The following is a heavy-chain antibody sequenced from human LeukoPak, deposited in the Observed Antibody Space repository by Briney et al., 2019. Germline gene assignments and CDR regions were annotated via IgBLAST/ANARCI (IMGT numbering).Heavy chain of an antibody. D-gene: IGHD4-17*01. CDR1: GYTFTSYY. Sequence: ASVKVSCKASGYTFTSYYIHWVRQAPGQGLEWMGIINPSGGSTSYAQKFQSRVTVTRDTSTSTVSMELSSLRSEDTAVYYCARDWVMTTVTTFQYYGMDVWGQGTTVTVSS. CDR3: ARDWVMTTVTTFQYYGMDV. CDR2: INPSGGST. V-gene: IGHV1-46*01. J-gene: IGHJ6*02.